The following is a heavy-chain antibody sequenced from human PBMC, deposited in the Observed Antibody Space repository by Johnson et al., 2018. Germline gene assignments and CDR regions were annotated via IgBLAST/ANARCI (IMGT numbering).Heavy chain of an antibody. CDR2: LSHDGRNR. CDR3: ARDSAAFHGTTYPHYYYMDV. Sequence: VQLLETGGGVVQPGNSLRLSCAASGFTLSSYTMHWVRQGPGKGLEWVAALSHDGRNRFYIDSVQGRFTISGDNSRNTLFLQMTSLRTEDTSVYYCARDSAAFHGTTYPHYYYMDVWGKGTTVTVSS. J-gene: IGHJ6*03. CDR1: GFTLSSYT. D-gene: IGHD1-1*01. V-gene: IGHV3-30*03.